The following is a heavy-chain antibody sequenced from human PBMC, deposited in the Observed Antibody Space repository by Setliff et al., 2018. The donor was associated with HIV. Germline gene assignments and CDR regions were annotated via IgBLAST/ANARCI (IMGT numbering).Heavy chain of an antibody. Sequence: PSETLSLTCTVSGGSISSSSYYWGWIRQPPGKGLERIGSIYYSGSTYYNPSLKSLFTISVDTSKNQFSLKLSSVTAADSSVYYCATYSSIWPDYWGHGTLVTVSS. CDR1: GGSISSSSYY. CDR3: ATYSSIWPDY. V-gene: IGHV4-39*01. CDR2: IYYSGST. J-gene: IGHJ4*01. D-gene: IGHD6-13*01.